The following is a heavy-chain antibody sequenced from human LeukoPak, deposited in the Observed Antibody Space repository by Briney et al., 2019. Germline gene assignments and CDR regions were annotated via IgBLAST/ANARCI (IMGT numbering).Heavy chain of an antibody. CDR2: INHSGST. V-gene: IGHV4-34*01. Sequence: SETLSLTCAVSGGSISSSYWSWIRQPPGKGLEWIGEINHSGSTNYNPSLKSRVTISVDTSKNQFSLKLSSVTAADTAVYYCARRRYDYVWGSYRYDYFDYWGQGTLVTVSS. D-gene: IGHD3-16*02. CDR1: GGSISSSY. CDR3: ARRRYDYVWGSYRYDYFDY. J-gene: IGHJ4*02.